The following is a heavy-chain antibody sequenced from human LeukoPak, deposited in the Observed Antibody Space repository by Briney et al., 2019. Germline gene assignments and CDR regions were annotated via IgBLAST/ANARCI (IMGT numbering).Heavy chain of an antibody. CDR1: GYTFTGYY. CDR2: INPNSGGT. Sequence: GASVKVSCKASGYTFTGYYMHWVRQAPGQGLEWMGRINPNSGGTNYAQKFQGRVTMTRDTSISTAYMELSRLRSDDTAVFYCARDGGSSSWYGFDYWGQGTLVTVSS. D-gene: IGHD6-13*01. CDR3: ARDGGSSSWYGFDY. J-gene: IGHJ4*02. V-gene: IGHV1-2*06.